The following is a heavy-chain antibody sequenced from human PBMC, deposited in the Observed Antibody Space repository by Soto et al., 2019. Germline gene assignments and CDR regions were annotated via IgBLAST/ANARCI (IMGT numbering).Heavy chain of an antibody. Sequence: PSETLSLTCTVSGGSISSSSYYWGWIRQPPGKGLEWIGSIYYSGSTYYNPSLQSRVTISVDTSKNQFSLKLSSVTAADTAVYYCARPNKPGEYYDSSGPRRDAFDIWGQGTMLTVSS. CDR3: ARPNKPGEYYDSSGPRRDAFDI. D-gene: IGHD3-22*01. CDR2: IYYSGST. J-gene: IGHJ3*02. CDR1: GGSISSSSYY. V-gene: IGHV4-39*01.